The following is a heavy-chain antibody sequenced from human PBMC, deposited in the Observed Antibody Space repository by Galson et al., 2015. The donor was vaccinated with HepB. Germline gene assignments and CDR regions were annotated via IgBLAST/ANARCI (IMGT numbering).Heavy chain of an antibody. V-gene: IGHV1-3*01. CDR1: GYTFTSYA. Sequence: SVKVSCKASGYTFTSYAMHWVRQAPGQRLEWMGWINAGNGNTKYSQKFQGRVTITRDTSASTAYMELSSLRSGDTAVYYCARVLVPAAVNDAFDIWGQGTMVTVSS. CDR2: INAGNGNT. CDR3: ARVLVPAAVNDAFDI. J-gene: IGHJ3*02. D-gene: IGHD2-2*01.